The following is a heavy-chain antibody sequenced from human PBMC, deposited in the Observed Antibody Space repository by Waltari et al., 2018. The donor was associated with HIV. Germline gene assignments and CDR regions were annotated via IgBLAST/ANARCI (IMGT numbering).Heavy chain of an antibody. Sequence: EVQLVESGGGLVQPGGSLRLSCAASGFTVSSNYMSWVRQAPGKGLEWVSVIYSGGSTYYADSVKGRFTISRDNSKNTLYLQMNSLRAEDTAVYYCARDLPTNGDSPDPYYGMDVWGQGTTVTVSS. CDR1: GFTVSSNY. J-gene: IGHJ6*02. CDR2: IYSGGST. CDR3: ARDLPTNGDSPDPYYGMDV. V-gene: IGHV3-66*02. D-gene: IGHD4-17*01.